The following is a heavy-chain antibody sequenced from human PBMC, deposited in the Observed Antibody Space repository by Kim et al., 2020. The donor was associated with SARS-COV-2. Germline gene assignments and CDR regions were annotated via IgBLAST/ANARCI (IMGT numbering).Heavy chain of an antibody. J-gene: IGHJ3*02. Sequence: GGSLRLSCAASGFTFSSYSMNWVRQAPGKGLEWVSYISSSSSTIYYADSVKGRFTISRDNAKNSLYLQMNSLRAEDTAVYYCARDPRITMVRGVGSDAFDIWGQGTMVTVSS. D-gene: IGHD3-10*01. V-gene: IGHV3-48*04. CDR2: ISSSSSTI. CDR3: ARDPRITMVRGVGSDAFDI. CDR1: GFTFSSYS.